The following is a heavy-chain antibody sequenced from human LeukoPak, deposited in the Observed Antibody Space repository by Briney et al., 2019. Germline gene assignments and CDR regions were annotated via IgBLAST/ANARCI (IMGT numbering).Heavy chain of an antibody. CDR3: AKAEYCTGARCYSAAFAY. Sequence: GGSLRLSCTASGFTFSNYGLHWVRQAPGKGLEWLAVISYDGSNKYYADSVKGRFTISRDNSKNTLYLQMNSLRAEDTAVYYCAKAEYCTGARCYSAAFAYWGQGTLVTVSS. CDR2: ISYDGSNK. D-gene: IGHD2-8*02. J-gene: IGHJ4*02. V-gene: IGHV3-30*18. CDR1: GFTFSNYG.